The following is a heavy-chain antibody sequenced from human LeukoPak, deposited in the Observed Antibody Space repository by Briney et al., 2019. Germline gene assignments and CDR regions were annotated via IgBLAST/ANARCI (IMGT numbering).Heavy chain of an antibody. D-gene: IGHD3-10*01. Sequence: SETLSLICTVSGGSISGYYWSWIRRPAGKGLEWIGRIYTSGSTNYNPSLKSRVTMSVDTSKNQFSLKLSSVTAAETAVYYCARGFQEGFDYWGQATLVTVSS. CDR2: IYTSGST. CDR1: GGSISGYY. CDR3: ARGFQEGFDY. V-gene: IGHV4-4*07. J-gene: IGHJ4*02.